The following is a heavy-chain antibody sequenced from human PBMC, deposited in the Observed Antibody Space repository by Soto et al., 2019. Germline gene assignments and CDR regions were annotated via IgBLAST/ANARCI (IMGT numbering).Heavy chain of an antibody. CDR1: GFNFPNFA. V-gene: IGHV3-30-3*01. CDR3: ARLPPSPYAFWGPSGVLTHAFSV. J-gene: IGHJ3*01. Sequence: GGSLRLSCTASGFNFPNFAIHWVRRSPGKGLEWVAIISYDVIKTFYADSVKGRFSISRDNSRNTLYLQMNSLRAEDTAVYYCARLPPSPYAFWGPSGVLTHAFSVWGQGTMVTASS. CDR2: ISYDVIKT. D-gene: IGHD3-3*01.